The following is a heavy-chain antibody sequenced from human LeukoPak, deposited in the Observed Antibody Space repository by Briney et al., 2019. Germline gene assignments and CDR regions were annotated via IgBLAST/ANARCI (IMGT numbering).Heavy chain of an antibody. J-gene: IGHJ3*02. D-gene: IGHD6-6*01. CDR1: GGSFSGYY. CDR3: ARRQGQLEAFDI. V-gene: IGHV4-34*01. Sequence: PSETLSLTCAVYGGSFSGYYWSWIRQPPGKGLEWIGEINHSGSTNYNPSLKSRVTISVDTSKNQFSLKLSSVTAADTAVYYCARRQGQLEAFDIWGQGTMVTVSS. CDR2: INHSGST.